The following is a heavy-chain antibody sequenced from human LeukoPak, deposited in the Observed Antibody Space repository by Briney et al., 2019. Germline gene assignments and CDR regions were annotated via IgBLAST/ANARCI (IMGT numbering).Heavy chain of an antibody. V-gene: IGHV4-34*01. J-gene: IGHJ4*02. CDR3: ASSPFLYVFRTYFDN. CDR2: MKQSGTP. Sequence: SETLSLTCAVHGGSFSAFHWNWIRQSPAKGLEWLGEMKQSGTPRYNPSLQSRVTISVDKSKNQFSLNVRSVTAADTAVYYCASSPFLYVFRTYFDNWAQGTLVTVSS. CDR1: GGSFSAFH. D-gene: IGHD3-10*02.